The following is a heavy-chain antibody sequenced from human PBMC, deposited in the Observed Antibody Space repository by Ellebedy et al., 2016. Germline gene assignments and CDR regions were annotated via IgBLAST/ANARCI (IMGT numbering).Heavy chain of an antibody. D-gene: IGHD2-2*01. CDR1: GFTFSSSA. J-gene: IGHJ6*03. V-gene: IGHV3-23*01. Sequence: GGSLRLSXAASGFTFSSSAMTWVRQAPGKGLEWVSSIGESGARTYYGDSVKDRFTISRDNAKNSLYLQMNSLRAEDTALYYCAKGIWSSSTSPMDVWGKGTTVTVSS. CDR3: AKGIWSSSTSPMDV. CDR2: IGESGART.